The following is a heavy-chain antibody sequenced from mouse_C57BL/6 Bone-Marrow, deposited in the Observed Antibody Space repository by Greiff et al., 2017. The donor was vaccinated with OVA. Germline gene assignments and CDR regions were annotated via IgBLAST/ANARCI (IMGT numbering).Heavy chain of an antibody. V-gene: IGHV1-39*01. Sequence: VQLQQSGPELVKPGASVKISCKASGYSFTDYYMNWVKQSNGKSLEWIGVINPNYGTTSYNQKFKGKATLTADQSSSTAYMQRNSLTSEDAAVYYCARYLLGGSDYWGQGTTLTVSS. CDR2: INPNYGTT. D-gene: IGHD5-1*01. J-gene: IGHJ2*01. CDR1: GYSFTDYY. CDR3: ARYLLGGSDY.